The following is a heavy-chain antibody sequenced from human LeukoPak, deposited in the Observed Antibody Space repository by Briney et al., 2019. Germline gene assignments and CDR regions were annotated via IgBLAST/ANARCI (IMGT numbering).Heavy chain of an antibody. J-gene: IGHJ4*02. CDR1: GYTFTGYY. D-gene: IGHD6-13*01. CDR3: AKAIAAAHYDF. Sequence: ASVKVSCKASGYTFTGYYIHWVRQAPGQGLEWMGWIYPNSGGTNYAQKFQGRVTMTRDTSISTAYMELSRLTSDDTAIYYCAKAIAAAHYDFWGQGTLATVSS. CDR2: IYPNSGGT. V-gene: IGHV1-2*02.